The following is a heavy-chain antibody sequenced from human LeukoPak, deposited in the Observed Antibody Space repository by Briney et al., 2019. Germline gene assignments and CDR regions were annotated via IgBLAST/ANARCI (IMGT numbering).Heavy chain of an antibody. CDR2: IYHSGST. Sequence: SETLSLTCAVSGGSISSGGYSWSWIRQPPGKGLEWIGYIYHSGSTYYNPSLKSRVTISVDKSKNQFSLKLNSMTAADTAIYYCARGDISVSSTSCSVWGQGTLVTVSS. V-gene: IGHV4-30-2*01. J-gene: IGHJ4*02. CDR3: ARGDISVSSTSCSV. CDR1: GGSISSGGYS. D-gene: IGHD2-2*01.